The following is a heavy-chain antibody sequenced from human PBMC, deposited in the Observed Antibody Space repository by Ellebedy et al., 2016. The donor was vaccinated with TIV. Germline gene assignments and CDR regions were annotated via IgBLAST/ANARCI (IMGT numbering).Heavy chain of an antibody. CDR3: ARGLGFRAAFDI. J-gene: IGHJ3*02. CDR2: IYHSGST. Sequence: SETLSLXCTVSGGSISSYYWGWIRQPPGKGLEWIGSIYHSGSTYYNPSLKSRVTISVDTSKNQFSLKLSSVTAADTAVYYCARGLGFRAAFDIWGQGTMVTVSS. CDR1: GGSISSYY. D-gene: IGHD3-16*01. V-gene: IGHV4-39*07.